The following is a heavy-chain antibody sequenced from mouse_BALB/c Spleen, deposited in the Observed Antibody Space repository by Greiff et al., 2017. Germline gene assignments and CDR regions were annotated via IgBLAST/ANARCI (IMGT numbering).Heavy chain of an antibody. CDR2: IDPANGNT. D-gene: IGHD2-1*01. Sequence: DVQLQESGAELAKPGASVRMSCKASGYTFSNYWMHWVKQRPEQGLEWIGRIDPANGNTKYDPKFQGKATITADTSSNTAYLQLSSLTSEDTAVYYCARSEGNGAYWGQGTLVTVSA. V-gene: IGHV14-3*02. J-gene: IGHJ3*01. CDR1: GYTFSNYW. CDR3: ARSEGNGAY.